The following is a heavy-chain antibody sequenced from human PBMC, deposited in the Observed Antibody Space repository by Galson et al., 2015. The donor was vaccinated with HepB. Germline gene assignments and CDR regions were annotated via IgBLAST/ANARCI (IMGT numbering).Heavy chain of an antibody. V-gene: IGHV3-30-3*01. Sequence: SLRLSCAASGFTFSSYAMHWVRQAPGKGLEWVAVISYDGSNKYYADSVKGRFTISRDNSKNTLYLQMNSLRAEDTAVYYCARGPPDDYGDYVFDYWGQGTLGTVSS. CDR1: GFTFSSYA. J-gene: IGHJ4*02. D-gene: IGHD4-17*01. CDR3: ARGPPDDYGDYVFDY. CDR2: ISYDGSNK.